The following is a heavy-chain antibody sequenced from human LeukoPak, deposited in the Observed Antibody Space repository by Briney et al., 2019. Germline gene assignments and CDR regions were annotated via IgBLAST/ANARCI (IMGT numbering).Heavy chain of an antibody. V-gene: IGHV3-74*01. J-gene: IGHJ4*02. CDR2: IHLDGRTT. CDR3: ERGGSPSDY. Sequence: SGGSLRLSCAASGFTFSSYWMHWVRQRPGKGLVWVSRIHLDGRTTNYADSVKGRFTISRDNAKNTLSLEMNSLRPEDTAVYYCERGGSPSDYWGQGTLVSVSS. CDR1: GFTFSSYW. D-gene: IGHD3-16*01.